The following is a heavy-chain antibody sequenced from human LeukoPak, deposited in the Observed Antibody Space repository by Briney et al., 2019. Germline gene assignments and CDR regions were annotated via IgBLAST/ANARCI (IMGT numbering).Heavy chain of an antibody. CDR1: GYTFTSYG. J-gene: IGHJ4*02. D-gene: IGHD3-3*01. CDR2: ISAYNGNT. V-gene: IGHV1-18*01. CDR3: ARDLLVGDFWSGYYPY. Sequence: GASVKVSCKASGYTFTSYGISWVRQAPGQGLEWMGWISAYNGNTNYAQKLQGRVTMTTDTSTSTAYMELRSLRSDDTAVYYCARDLLVGDFWSGYYPYWGQGTLVTVSS.